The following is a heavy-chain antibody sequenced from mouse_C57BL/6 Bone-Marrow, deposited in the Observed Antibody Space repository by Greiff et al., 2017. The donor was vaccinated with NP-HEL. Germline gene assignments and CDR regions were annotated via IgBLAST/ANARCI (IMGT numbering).Heavy chain of an antibody. J-gene: IGHJ2*01. CDR3: ARGANWDGFDY. V-gene: IGHV1-7*01. CDR2: INPSSGYT. Sequence: QVHVKQSGAELAKPGASVKLSCKASGYTFTSYWMHWVKQRPGQGLEWIGYINPSSGYTKYNQKFKDKATLTADKSSSTAYMQLSSLTYEDSAVYYCARGANWDGFDYWGQGTTLTVSS. D-gene: IGHD4-1*01. CDR1: GYTFTSYW.